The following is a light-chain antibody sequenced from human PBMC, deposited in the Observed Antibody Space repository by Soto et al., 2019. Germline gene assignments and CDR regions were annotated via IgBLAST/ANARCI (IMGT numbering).Light chain of an antibody. CDR2: AAY. CDR3: QQYDDLPIT. V-gene: IGKV1-33*01. J-gene: IGKJ5*01. CDR1: QDITNY. Sequence: DIQMTQSPSSLSASVGDRVTITCQASQDITNYLNWYQQKPGKPPKLLINAAYNLETGVPSRLSGSGSGTHFSFTINSLQPEDFATYYCQQYDDLPITFGLGTRLDIK.